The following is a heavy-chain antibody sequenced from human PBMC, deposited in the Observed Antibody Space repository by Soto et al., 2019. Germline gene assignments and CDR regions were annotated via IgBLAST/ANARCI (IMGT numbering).Heavy chain of an antibody. Sequence: GGSLRLSCAASGFTFSIYAMSWVRQAPGKGLEWVSAISGSGGSTYYADSVKGRFTISRDNSKNTLYLQMNSLGAEDTAVYYCAKDPLYDSSGYPTYWYFDLWGRGTLVTVSS. V-gene: IGHV3-23*01. D-gene: IGHD3-22*01. CDR1: GFTFSIYA. J-gene: IGHJ2*01. CDR2: ISGSGGST. CDR3: AKDPLYDSSGYPTYWYFDL.